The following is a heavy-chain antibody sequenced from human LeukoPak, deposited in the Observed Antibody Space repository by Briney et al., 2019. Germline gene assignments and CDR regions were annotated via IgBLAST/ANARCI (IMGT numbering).Heavy chain of an antibody. J-gene: IGHJ4*02. CDR1: GYTFTNYG. CDR3: ARDSRYFGSGGYDYFDY. D-gene: IGHD3-10*01. Sequence: ASVKVSCKASGYTFTNYGVSWVRQAPGQGLEWMGWISVYNGNTKYAQNFQGRVTLASDTSTSTAYMDLRSLRFDDTAVYYCARDSRYFGSGGYDYFDYWGQGILVTVSS. CDR2: ISVYNGNT. V-gene: IGHV1-18*01.